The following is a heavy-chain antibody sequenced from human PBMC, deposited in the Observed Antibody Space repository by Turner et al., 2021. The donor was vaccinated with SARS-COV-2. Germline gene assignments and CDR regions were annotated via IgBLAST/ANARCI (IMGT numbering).Heavy chain of an antibody. V-gene: IGHV3-23*01. J-gene: IGHJ4*02. CDR2: ISIGGGTT. CDR1: GFTFSSYA. Sequence: EVQLLESGGGLVQPGGSLRLSCAASGFTFSSYAMNWVRQAPGKGLEWFSAISIGGGTTYYADSVKGRFTISRDDPKNTLYLQMNSLRAEDTALYYCAKVGNLGGQGTLVTVSS. CDR3: AKVGNL. D-gene: IGHD1-7*01.